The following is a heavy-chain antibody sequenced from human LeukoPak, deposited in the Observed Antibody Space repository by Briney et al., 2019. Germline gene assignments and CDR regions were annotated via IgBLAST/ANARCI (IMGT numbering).Heavy chain of an antibody. Sequence: ASVKVSCKASGYTFTSYDINWVRQATGQGLEWMGWMNPNSGNTGYAQKLQGRVTMTRNTYINTAYMALSSLRSEDTAVYYCAGTRPLYGSGCYRYWGQGTLVTVSS. CDR2: MNPNSGNT. CDR1: GYTFTSYD. J-gene: IGHJ4*02. V-gene: IGHV1-8*01. CDR3: AGTRPLYGSGCYRY. D-gene: IGHD3-10*01.